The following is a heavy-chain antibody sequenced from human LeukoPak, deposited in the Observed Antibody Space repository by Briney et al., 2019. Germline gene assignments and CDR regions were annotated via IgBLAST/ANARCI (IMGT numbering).Heavy chain of an antibody. CDR3: ARDQGLTAPPPYGLDV. J-gene: IGHJ6*02. D-gene: IGHD5-18*01. CDR2: IIPVLNIT. Sequence: SVKVSCKTSGGTFSSSAITWVRQAPGQGLEWMGRIIPVLNITTYAQKFQGSVTITADTSTSTVYMELSSLRSEETAVYYCARDQGLTAPPPYGLDVWGQGTTVIDSS. CDR1: GGTFSSSA. V-gene: IGHV1-69*04.